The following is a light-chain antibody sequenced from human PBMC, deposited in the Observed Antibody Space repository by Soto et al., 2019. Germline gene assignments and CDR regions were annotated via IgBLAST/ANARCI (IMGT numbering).Light chain of an antibody. CDR3: ETWDSNTRV. CDR1: SGHSSYI. V-gene: IGLV4-60*02. CDR2: LEGSGSY. Sequence: QLVLTQSSSASASLGSSVKLTCTLSSGHSSYIIAWHQQQPGKAPRYLMKLEGSGSYNKGSGVPDRFSGSSSGADRYLTISNLQFEDEAVYYCETWDSNTRVFGTGTKLTVL. J-gene: IGLJ1*01.